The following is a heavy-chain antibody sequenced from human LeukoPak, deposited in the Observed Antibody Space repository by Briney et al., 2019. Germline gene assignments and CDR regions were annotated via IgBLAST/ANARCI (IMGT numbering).Heavy chain of an antibody. CDR1: GYSFTSYW. CDR3: ARISRDGYNAYYYYYMDV. J-gene: IGHJ6*03. CDR2: IYSGDSDI. D-gene: IGHD5-24*01. Sequence: GESLKISCKGSGYSFTSYWIGWVRQMPGKGLEWMGIIYSGDSDIRYSPSFQGQVTISADKSISTAYLQWSSLKASDTAMYYCARISRDGYNAYYYYYMDVWGKGTTVTVSS. V-gene: IGHV5-51*01.